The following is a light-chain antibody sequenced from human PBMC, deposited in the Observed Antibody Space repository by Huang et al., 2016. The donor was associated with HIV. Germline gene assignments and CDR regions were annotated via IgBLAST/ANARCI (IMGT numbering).Light chain of an antibody. J-gene: IGKJ1*01. V-gene: IGKV1-5*03. CDR3: QHYNSYSGT. CDR1: QSISNW. CDR2: KAS. Sequence: DIQMTQSPSTLSASVRDRVTITCRASQSISNWLAWYQQKPGKAPKLLIYKASTLHSGVPSRFSGNGSETEFTLIISSLQPDDFATYYCQHYNSYSGTFGQGTKVEIK.